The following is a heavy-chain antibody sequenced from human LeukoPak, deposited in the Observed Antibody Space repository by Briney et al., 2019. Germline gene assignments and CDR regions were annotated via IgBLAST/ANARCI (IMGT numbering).Heavy chain of an antibody. CDR3: AKDLSRYGISGAFDF. D-gene: IGHD3-9*01. CDR2: ISWNSGST. J-gene: IGHJ3*01. Sequence: PGGSLRLSCAASGFIFDDYAMHWVRQAPGKGLEWVSGISWNSGSTGYADSVKGRFTISRDNAKNSLYLQMNSLRAEDTALYYCAKDLSRYGISGAFDFWGQGTMVTVSS. V-gene: IGHV3-9*01. CDR1: GFIFDDYA.